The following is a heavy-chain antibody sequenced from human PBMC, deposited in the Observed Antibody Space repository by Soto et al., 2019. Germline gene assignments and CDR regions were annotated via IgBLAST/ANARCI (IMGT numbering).Heavy chain of an antibody. V-gene: IGHV3-23*01. Sequence: EVQLLESGGGLIQPGGSLRLSCAASGFTFSSYAMSWVRQAPGMGLEWVSAISTSGGSTFYADSVKGRFTISRDNFKNTLYLQMNSLRADDTAVYYCAQKAGYSGYDPFDYWGQGTLVTVSS. J-gene: IGHJ4*02. D-gene: IGHD5-12*01. CDR2: ISTSGGST. CDR1: GFTFSSYA. CDR3: AQKAGYSGYDPFDY.